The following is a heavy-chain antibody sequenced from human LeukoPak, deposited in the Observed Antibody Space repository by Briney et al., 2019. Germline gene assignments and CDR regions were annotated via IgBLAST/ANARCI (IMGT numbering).Heavy chain of an antibody. D-gene: IGHD5-12*01. V-gene: IGHV3-23*01. Sequence: GGSLRLSCAASGFTFSSYAMSWVRQAPGKGLEWVSAISGSGGSTYYADSVKGRFTISRDNAKNSLYLQMNSLRAEDTAVYYCARGYSGYVGVPADYWGQGTLVTVSS. CDR2: ISGSGGST. CDR3: ARGYSGYVGVPADY. J-gene: IGHJ4*02. CDR1: GFTFSSYA.